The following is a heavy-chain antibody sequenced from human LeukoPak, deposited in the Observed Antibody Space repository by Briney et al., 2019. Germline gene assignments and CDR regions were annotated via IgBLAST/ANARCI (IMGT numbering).Heavy chain of an antibody. D-gene: IGHD3-10*01. J-gene: IGHJ4*02. CDR3: ARKENVYYYFDY. CDR2: IYHSGTT. V-gene: IGHV4-30-2*01. Sequence: PSETLSLTCAVSGGSISSGGYSRSWIRQPSGKGLEWIGYIYHSGTTYYNPSLQSRVTTSVDTSKNQFSLKLSSVTAVDTAVYYCARKENVYYYFDYWGQGTLVTVSS. CDR1: GGSISSGGYS.